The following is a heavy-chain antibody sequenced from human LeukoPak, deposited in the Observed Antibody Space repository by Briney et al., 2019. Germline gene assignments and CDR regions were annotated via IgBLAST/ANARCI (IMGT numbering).Heavy chain of an antibody. Sequence: PSQTLSLTCAVSGGSISSGGYSWSWIRQPPGKGLEWIGYIYHSGSTYYNPSLKSRVTISVDRSKNQFSLKLSSVTAADTAVYYCASLRGYYYDYWGQGTLVTVSS. CDR3: ASLRGYYYDY. CDR1: GGSISSGGYS. CDR2: IYHSGST. D-gene: IGHD6-13*01. V-gene: IGHV4-30-2*01. J-gene: IGHJ4*02.